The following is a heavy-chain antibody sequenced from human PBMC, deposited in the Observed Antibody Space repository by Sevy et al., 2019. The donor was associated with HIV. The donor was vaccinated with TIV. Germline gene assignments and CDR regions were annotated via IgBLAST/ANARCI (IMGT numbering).Heavy chain of an antibody. D-gene: IGHD7-27*01. J-gene: IGHJ4*02. Sequence: GGSLRLSCAASGFTFSSYWMHWVRQAPGKGLVWVSRINSDGTSTSYADSVKGRLTISRDNAKNTVFLQVNSLRAEDTATYYCARPSRTAPTGAFDSWGQGTLVTVSS. CDR2: INSDGTST. CDR1: GFTFSSYW. CDR3: ARPSRTAPTGAFDS. V-gene: IGHV3-74*01.